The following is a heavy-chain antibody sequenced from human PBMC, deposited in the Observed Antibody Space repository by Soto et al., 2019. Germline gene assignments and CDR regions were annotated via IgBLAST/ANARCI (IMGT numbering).Heavy chain of an antibody. J-gene: IGHJ4*02. CDR3: ARDLLPKGRQWELLFY. CDR2: MNPNSGNT. CDR1: GYTFTSYD. Sequence: GASVKVSCKASGYTFTSYDINWVRQATGQGLEWMGWMNPNSGNTSYAQKFQGRVTMTRDTSTSTVYMELSSLRSEDTAVYYCARDLLPKGRQWELLFYWGQGTLVTVSS. V-gene: IGHV1-8*01. D-gene: IGHD1-26*01.